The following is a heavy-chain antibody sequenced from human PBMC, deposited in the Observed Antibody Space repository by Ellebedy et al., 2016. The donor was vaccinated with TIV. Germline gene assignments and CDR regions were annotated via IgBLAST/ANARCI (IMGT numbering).Heavy chain of an antibody. J-gene: IGHJ4*02. Sequence: MPSETLSLTCAVYDGSFSDYYWCWIRQSPGKGLEWIGEVHHSGSTIYSPSLRSRVTISVDKSKNQFSLKLTSVTAADTAVYYCGRYYDSSGGSFFDYWGQGTLVTVSS. CDR3: GRYYDSSGGSFFDY. CDR2: VHHSGST. V-gene: IGHV4-34*01. CDR1: DGSFSDYY. D-gene: IGHD3-22*01.